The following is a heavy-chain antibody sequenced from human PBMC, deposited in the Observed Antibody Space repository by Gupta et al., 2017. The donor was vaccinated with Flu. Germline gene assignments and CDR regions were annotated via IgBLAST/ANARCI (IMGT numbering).Heavy chain of an antibody. CDR1: GFNFSNDA. J-gene: IGHJ4*02. CDR2: ISGSGIST. Sequence: SGAASGFNFSNDAMSWVRQAPGKGLEWVSAISGSGISTYYADSVKGRFTISRDNSKNTLFLQLNSLRAEDTAVYYCTPSTPGSVTYWGQGTLVTVSS. D-gene: IGHD4-4*01. V-gene: IGHV3-23*01. CDR3: TPSTPGSVTY.